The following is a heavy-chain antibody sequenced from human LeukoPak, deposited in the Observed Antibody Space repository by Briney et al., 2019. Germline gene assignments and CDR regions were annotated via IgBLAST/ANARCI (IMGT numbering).Heavy chain of an antibody. J-gene: IGHJ4*02. CDR2: IYTSGST. CDR3: ARDPGYSSSWYFDY. D-gene: IGHD6-13*01. Sequence: SETLSLTCTVSGGSISSYYWSWIRQPAGKGLEWIGRIYTSGSTNYNPSLKSRVTMSVDTSKNQSSLKLSSVTAADTAVYYCARDPGYSSSWYFDYWGQGTLVTVSS. CDR1: GGSISSYY. V-gene: IGHV4-4*07.